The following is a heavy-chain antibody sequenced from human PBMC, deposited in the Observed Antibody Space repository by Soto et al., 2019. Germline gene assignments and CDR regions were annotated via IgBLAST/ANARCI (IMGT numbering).Heavy chain of an antibody. CDR2: IYYSGST. D-gene: IGHD5-18*01. J-gene: IGHJ4*02. V-gene: IGHV4-31*03. CDR1: GGSISSGGYY. Sequence: PSETLSLTCTVSGGSISSGGYYWSWIRQHPGKGLEWIGYIYYSGSTYYNPSLKSRVTISVDTSKNQFSLKLSSVTAADTAIYYCARGRGYRYGDRELFFEYWSQGTLVTVSS. CDR3: ARGRGYRYGDRELFFEY.